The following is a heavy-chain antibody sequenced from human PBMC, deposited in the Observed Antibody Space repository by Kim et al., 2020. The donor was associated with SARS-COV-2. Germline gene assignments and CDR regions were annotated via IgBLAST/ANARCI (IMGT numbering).Heavy chain of an antibody. CDR3: ARDRGYSDYDLGWFDP. D-gene: IGHD5-12*01. CDR1: GFTVSSNY. CDR2: IYSGGST. J-gene: IGHJ5*02. V-gene: IGHV3-53*01. Sequence: GGSLRLSCAASGFTVSSNYMSWVRQAPGKGLEWVSVIYSGGSTYYADSVKGRFTISRDNSKNTLYLQMNSLRAEDTAVYYCARDRGYSDYDLGWFDPWGQGTLVTVSS.